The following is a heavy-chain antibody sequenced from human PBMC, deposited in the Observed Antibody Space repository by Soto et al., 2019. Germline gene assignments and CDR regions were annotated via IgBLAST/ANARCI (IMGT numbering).Heavy chain of an antibody. CDR2: ISAYNGNT. CDR1: GYSFTNYG. Sequence: QDQLVQSGVEVKKPGASVKVSCKASGYSFTNYGITWVRQAPGQGLEWVGWISAYNGNTNYAQKLQGRVTLTTDASTSTAYLKLRSLRSDDTAVYYCARDRGVAPPVAGNTHYYYYMDVWGKGTTVTVSS. J-gene: IGHJ6*03. D-gene: IGHD6-19*01. V-gene: IGHV1-18*01. CDR3: ARDRGVAPPVAGNTHYYYYMDV.